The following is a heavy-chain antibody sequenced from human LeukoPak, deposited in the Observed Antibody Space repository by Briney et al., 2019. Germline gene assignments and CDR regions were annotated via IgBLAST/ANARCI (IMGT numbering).Heavy chain of an antibody. Sequence: QAGGSLRLSCAASGFTFSSYAMSWVRQAPGKGLEWVSAISGSGGSTYYADSVKGRFTISRDNSKNTLYLQMNSLRAEDTAVYYCAKGGYCSGGSCSQPFYYYYYGMDVWGQGTTVTVSS. CDR2: ISGSGGST. CDR3: AKGGYCSGGSCSQPFYYYYYGMDV. CDR1: GFTFSSYA. J-gene: IGHJ6*02. D-gene: IGHD2-15*01. V-gene: IGHV3-23*01.